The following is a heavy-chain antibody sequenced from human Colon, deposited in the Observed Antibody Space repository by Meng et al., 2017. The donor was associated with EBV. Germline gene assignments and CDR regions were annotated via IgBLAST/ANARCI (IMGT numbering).Heavy chain of an antibody. CDR2: MSDSERA. CDR1: GTSVSINDYT. Sequence: PGAANPSSPLAPTTPVSGTSVSINDYTLCLIRQPPVKVLDWLCSMSDSERATYTPSLNSRVTITIDTSRNHFVLMLTSXXXXXTAXXYCAYYFFGRGDTCSWGQGTLVTVSS. D-gene: IGHD3/OR15-3a*01. CDR3: AYYFFGRGDTCS. V-gene: IGHV4-61*03. J-gene: IGHJ5*02.